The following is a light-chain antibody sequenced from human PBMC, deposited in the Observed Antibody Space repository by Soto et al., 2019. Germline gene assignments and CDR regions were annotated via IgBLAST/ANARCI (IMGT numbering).Light chain of an antibody. Sequence: QSALTQPASVSGSPGQSIASCCTGTSSDVGGYNYVSWYQQHPGKAPKLMIYDVSNRPSGVSNRFSGSKSGNTASLTISGLQAEDEADYYCSSYTSSSTYVFGTGTRSPS. V-gene: IGLV2-14*01. CDR2: DVS. J-gene: IGLJ1*01. CDR1: SSDVGGYNY. CDR3: SSYTSSSTYV.